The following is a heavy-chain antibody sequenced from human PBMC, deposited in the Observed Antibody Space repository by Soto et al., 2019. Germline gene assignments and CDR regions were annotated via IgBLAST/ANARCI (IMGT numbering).Heavy chain of an antibody. Sequence: ASVKVSCKASGYTFTGYYMHWVRQAPGQGLEWMGWINPNSGGTNYAQKFQGWVTMTRDTSISTAYMELSRLRSDDTAVYYCASARGYSGYDAFDYWGQGTLVTVS. CDR1: GYTFTGYY. CDR3: ASARGYSGYDAFDY. D-gene: IGHD5-12*01. V-gene: IGHV1-2*04. CDR2: INPNSGGT. J-gene: IGHJ4*02.